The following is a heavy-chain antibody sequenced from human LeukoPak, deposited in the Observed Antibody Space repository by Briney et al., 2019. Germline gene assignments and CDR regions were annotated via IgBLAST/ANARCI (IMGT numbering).Heavy chain of an antibody. V-gene: IGHV1-46*03. J-gene: IGHJ5*02. CDR2: INPSGGST. D-gene: IGHD6-13*01. Sequence: GASVKVSCKASGYTFTSYYMHWVRQAPGQGLEWMGIINPSGGSTSYAQKFQGRVTMTRDTSTSTVYMELSSLRSEDTAVYYCARGPQKAGSFNWFDPWGHGTLVTVSS. CDR1: GYTFTSYY. CDR3: ARGPQKAGSFNWFDP.